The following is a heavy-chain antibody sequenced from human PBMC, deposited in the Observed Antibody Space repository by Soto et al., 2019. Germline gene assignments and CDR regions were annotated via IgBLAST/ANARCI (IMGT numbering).Heavy chain of an antibody. J-gene: IGHJ5*02. CDR3: ARDGSSDWLTWFDP. D-gene: IGHD6-19*01. CDR1: GYTFTDYY. Sequence: QVQLVQSGAEVKKPGASVKVSCKACGYTFTDYYMHWVRQAPGQGLEWMGIISPSGGSTYAQKFQGRVTVTRDTSTSTVYMELSSLRSEDTAVYYCARDGSSDWLTWFDPWGQGTLVTVSS. V-gene: IGHV1-46*01. CDR2: ISPSGGST.